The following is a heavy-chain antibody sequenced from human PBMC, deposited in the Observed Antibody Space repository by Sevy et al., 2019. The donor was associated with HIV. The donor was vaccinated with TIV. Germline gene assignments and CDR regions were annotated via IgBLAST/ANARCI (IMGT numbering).Heavy chain of an antibody. CDR1: GFTFSSYS. Sequence: GGSLRLSCAASGFTFSSYSMNWVRQAPGKGLEWVSSISSSSSYIYYAYSVKGRFTISRDNAKNSLYLQMNSLRAEDTAVYYCARVWGYCSSTSCYTPNSNFDYWGQGTLVTVSS. CDR3: ARVWGYCSSTSCYTPNSNFDY. J-gene: IGHJ4*02. D-gene: IGHD2-2*02. V-gene: IGHV3-21*01. CDR2: ISSSSSYI.